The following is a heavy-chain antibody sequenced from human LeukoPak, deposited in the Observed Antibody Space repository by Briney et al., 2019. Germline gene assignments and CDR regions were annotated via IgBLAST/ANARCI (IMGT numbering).Heavy chain of an antibody. CDR1: GYTFTSYG. Sequence: ASVKVSCKASGYTFTSYGISWVRQAPGQGLEWMGWISAYNGNTNYAQKLQGRVTMTTDTSTSTAYVELRSLRSDDTAVYYCAREAGTDWYFDLWGRGTLVTVSS. CDR3: AREAGTDWYFDL. D-gene: IGHD6-13*01. V-gene: IGHV1-18*01. J-gene: IGHJ2*01. CDR2: ISAYNGNT.